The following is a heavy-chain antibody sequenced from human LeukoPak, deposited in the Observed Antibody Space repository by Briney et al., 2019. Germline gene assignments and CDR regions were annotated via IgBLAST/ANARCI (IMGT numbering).Heavy chain of an antibody. J-gene: IGHJ5*02. CDR1: GYTLTSYY. CDR3: ARASVVAAAGTGSWFDP. Sequence: ASVKVSCKASGYTLTSYYMHWVRQAPGQGLEWMGIINPSGGSTSYAQKFQGRVTMTRDTSTSTVYMELSSLRSEDTAVYYCARASVVAAAGTGSWFDPWGQGTLVTVSS. D-gene: IGHD6-13*01. CDR2: INPSGGST. V-gene: IGHV1-46*01.